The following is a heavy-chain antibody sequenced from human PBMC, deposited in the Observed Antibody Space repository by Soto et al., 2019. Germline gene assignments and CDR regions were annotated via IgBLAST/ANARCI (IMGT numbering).Heavy chain of an antibody. CDR1: GFTFSSYG. V-gene: IGHV3-30*18. Sequence: PGGSLRLSCAASGFTFSSYGMHWVRQAPGKGLEWVAVISYDGSNKYYADSVKGRFTISRDNSKNTLYLQMNSLRAEDTAVYYCAKDGSPDCSGGSCYDPVGYYYYYGMDVWGQGTTVTAP. CDR3: AKDGSPDCSGGSCYDPVGYYYYYGMDV. J-gene: IGHJ6*02. CDR2: ISYDGSNK. D-gene: IGHD2-15*01.